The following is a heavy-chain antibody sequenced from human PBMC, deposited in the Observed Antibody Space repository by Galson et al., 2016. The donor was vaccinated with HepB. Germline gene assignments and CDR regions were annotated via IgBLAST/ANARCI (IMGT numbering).Heavy chain of an antibody. CDR1: NGSVSSYSYY. J-gene: IGHJ6*02. D-gene: IGHD4-17*01. Sequence: ETLSLTCTVSNGSVSSYSYYWSWFRQPPGKGLEWIGYIYYSGSTNYNPSLKSRVTMSLDTSKNQFSLKLTSVTAADTAVYYCAREAVTTAYGVDVWGQGTTVTVS. CDR3: AREAVTTAYGVDV. V-gene: IGHV4-61*01. CDR2: IYYSGST.